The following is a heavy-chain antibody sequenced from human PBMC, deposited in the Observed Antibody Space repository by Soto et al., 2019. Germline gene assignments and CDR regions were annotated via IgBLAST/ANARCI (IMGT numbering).Heavy chain of an antibody. Sequence: KTSETLSLTCTVSGGSISSYYWSWIRQPPGKGLEWIGYIYYSGSTNYNPSLKSRVTISVDTSKNQFSLKLSSMTAADTAVYYCARGYRWLDYWGQGTLVTVSS. V-gene: IGHV4-59*01. J-gene: IGHJ4*02. CDR2: IYYSGST. CDR3: ARGYRWLDY. CDR1: GGSISSYY. D-gene: IGHD5-12*01.